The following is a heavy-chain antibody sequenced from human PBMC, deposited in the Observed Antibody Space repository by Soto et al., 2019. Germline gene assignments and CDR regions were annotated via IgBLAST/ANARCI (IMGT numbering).Heavy chain of an antibody. D-gene: IGHD2-2*01. CDR2: ISAYNGNT. Sequence: ASVKVSCKASGYTFTSYGISWVRQAPGQGLEWMGWISAYNGNTNYAQKFQGRVTMTADESTSTAYMELRSLRSEDTAVYYCARHDCISSSCYYYYYYVMDVWGQGTTVTVSS. CDR3: ARHDCISSSCYYYYYYVMDV. J-gene: IGHJ6*02. V-gene: IGHV1-18*01. CDR1: GYTFTSYG.